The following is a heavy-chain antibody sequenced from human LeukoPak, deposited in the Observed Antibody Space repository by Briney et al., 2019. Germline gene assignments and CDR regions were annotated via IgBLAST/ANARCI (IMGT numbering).Heavy chain of an antibody. CDR2: ISGSGGST. CDR1: GFTFSSYA. V-gene: IGHV3-23*01. CDR3: AKGYCRGISCYSDY. D-gene: IGHD2-2*02. J-gene: IGHJ4*02. Sequence: PGGSLRLSCAASGFTFSSYAMSWVRQAQEKGLEWVSGISGSGGSTYYADSVKGRFTISRDNSKNTLYLQMNSLRAEDTAVYYCAKGYCRGISCYSDYWGQGTLVTVSP.